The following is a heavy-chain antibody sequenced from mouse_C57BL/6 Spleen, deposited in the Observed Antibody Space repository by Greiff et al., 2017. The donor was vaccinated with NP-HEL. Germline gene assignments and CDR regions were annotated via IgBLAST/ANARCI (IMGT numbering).Heavy chain of an antibody. CDR2: INPSNGGT. CDR3: ARGNYGYGYAMDY. CDR1: GYTFTSYW. D-gene: IGHD2-2*01. J-gene: IGHJ4*01. V-gene: IGHV1-53*01. Sequence: QVQLQQPGTELVKPGASVKLSCKASGYTFTSYWMHWVKQRPGQGLEWIGNINPSNGGTNYNGKFKGKATLTADKSSSTAYMQLSSLTSEDSAVYFCARGNYGYGYAMDYWGQGTSVTVSS.